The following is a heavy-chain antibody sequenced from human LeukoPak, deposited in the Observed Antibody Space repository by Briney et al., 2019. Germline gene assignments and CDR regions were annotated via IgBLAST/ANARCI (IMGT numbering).Heavy chain of an antibody. D-gene: IGHD6-13*01. Sequence: SETLSLTCTVSGGSVSSGSYYWSWIRQPPGKGLEWIGYIYYSGSTNYNPSLKSRVTISVDTSKNQFSLKLSSVTAADTAAYYCARDGHRDNSSSWYSPYYYYYYGMDVWGQGTTVTVSS. V-gene: IGHV4-61*01. J-gene: IGHJ6*02. CDR3: ARDGHRDNSSSWYSPYYYYYYGMDV. CDR2: IYYSGST. CDR1: GGSVSSGSYY.